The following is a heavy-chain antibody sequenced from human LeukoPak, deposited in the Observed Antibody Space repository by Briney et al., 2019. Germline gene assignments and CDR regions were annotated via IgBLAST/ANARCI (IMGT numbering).Heavy chain of an antibody. V-gene: IGHV3-53*01. CDR1: GFTVSSNY. D-gene: IGHD3-22*01. Sequence: GGSLRLSCAASGFTVSSNYMSWVRQAPGKGVEWVSVIYSGGSTYYADSVKGRFTISRDNSKNTLYLQMNSLRAEDTAVYYCQVEVSYYYYYGMDVWGQGTTVTVSS. CDR3: QVEVSYYYYYGMDV. CDR2: IYSGGST. J-gene: IGHJ6*02.